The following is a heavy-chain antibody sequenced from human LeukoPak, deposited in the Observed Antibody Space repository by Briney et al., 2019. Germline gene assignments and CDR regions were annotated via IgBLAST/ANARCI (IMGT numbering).Heavy chain of an antibody. V-gene: IGHV1-69*13. CDR1: GGTFSSYA. Sequence: AASVKVSCKASGGTFSSYAISWVRQAPGQGLEWMGGIIPIFGTANYAQKFQGRVTITADESTSTAYMELSSLRSEDTAVYYCATRPGTGVAIFGVVRHYYYYYGMDVWGQGTTVTVSS. J-gene: IGHJ6*02. CDR3: ATRPGTGVAIFGVVRHYYYYYGMDV. D-gene: IGHD3-3*01. CDR2: IIPIFGTA.